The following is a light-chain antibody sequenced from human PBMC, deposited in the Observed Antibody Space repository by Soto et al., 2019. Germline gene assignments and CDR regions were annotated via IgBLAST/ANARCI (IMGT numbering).Light chain of an antibody. V-gene: IGKV1-39*01. CDR3: KQRYSIQWT. Sequence: DIQMTQSPSSLSASVGDRVTITCRASQSISSYLNWYQQKPGKAPKLLIYAASSLQSGVPSRFRGSGCGTDFTLTIRSLQTEDFATYFRKQRYSIQWTFGRSTKVEI. J-gene: IGKJ1*01. CDR2: AAS. CDR1: QSISSY.